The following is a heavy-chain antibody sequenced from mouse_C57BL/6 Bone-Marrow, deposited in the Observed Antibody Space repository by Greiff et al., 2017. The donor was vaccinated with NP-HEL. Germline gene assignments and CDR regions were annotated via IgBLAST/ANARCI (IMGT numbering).Heavy chain of an antibody. J-gene: IGHJ2*01. CDR1: GYTFTSYG. V-gene: IGHV1-81*01. CDR2: FYPRSGNT. D-gene: IGHD1-1*01. CDR3: ARFTVEGY. Sequence: VKLQQSGAELARPGASVKLSCKASGYTFTSYGISWVKQRTGQGLEWIGEFYPRSGNTYYNEKFKGKATMTADKSSSTAYMELRSLTSEVSAVYFCARFTVEGYWGQGTTLTVSS.